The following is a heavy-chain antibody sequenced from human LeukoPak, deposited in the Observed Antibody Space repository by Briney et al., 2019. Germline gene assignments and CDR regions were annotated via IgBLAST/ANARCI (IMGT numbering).Heavy chain of an antibody. CDR3: AKMYYYDSSGYSLAFDI. CDR1: GFTFSSYA. D-gene: IGHD3-22*01. Sequence: PGGSLRLSCAASGFTFSSYAMSWVRQAPGKGLEWVSSISSSSSYIYYADSVKGRFTISRDNAKNSLYLQMNSLRAEDTAVYYCAKMYYYDSSGYSLAFDIWGQGTMVTVSS. V-gene: IGHV3-21*04. CDR2: ISSSSSYI. J-gene: IGHJ3*02.